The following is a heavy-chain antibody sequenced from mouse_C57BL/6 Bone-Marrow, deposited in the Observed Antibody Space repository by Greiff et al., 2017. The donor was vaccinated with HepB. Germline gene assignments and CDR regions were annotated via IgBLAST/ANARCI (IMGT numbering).Heavy chain of an antibody. V-gene: IGHV1-64*01. CDR1: GYTFTSYW. D-gene: IGHD2-5*01. Sequence: QVQLQQPGAELVKPGASVKLSCKASGYTFTSYWMHWVKQRPGQGLEWIGMIHPNSGSTNYNEKFKSKATLTVDKSSSTAYMQLSSLTSEDSAVYYCARSRVYYSNYFGDWGQGTTLTVSS. CDR3: ARSRVYYSNYFGD. J-gene: IGHJ2*01. CDR2: IHPNSGST.